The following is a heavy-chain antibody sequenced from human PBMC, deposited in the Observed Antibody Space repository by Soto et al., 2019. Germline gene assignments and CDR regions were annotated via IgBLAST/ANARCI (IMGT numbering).Heavy chain of an antibody. V-gene: IGHV3-11*01. J-gene: IGHJ6*02. CDR2: ISGDGRIV. CDR1: GFTFSDHY. Sequence: QGQLVESGGGSVKAGGSLRLSCAASGFTFSDHYMCWIRQAPGKGLEWLSYISGDGRIVFYADSLKGRFTVSRDNAKNSLYLEMNSLRVEDTAVYYCARTHYYGLEVWGQGTTVTVSS. CDR3: ARTHYYGLEV.